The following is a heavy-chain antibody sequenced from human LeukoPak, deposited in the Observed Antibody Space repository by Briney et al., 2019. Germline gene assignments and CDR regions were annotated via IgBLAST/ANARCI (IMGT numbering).Heavy chain of an antibody. CDR1: GGSISSYY. CDR3: ARDSENIVATVKFDY. D-gene: IGHD5-12*01. Sequence: SETLSLTCTVSGGSISSYYWSWIRQPPGKGLEWIGSIYHSGSTYYSPSLKSRVTISVDTSKNQFSLKLSSVTAADTAVYYCARDSENIVATVKFDYWGQGTLVTVSS. CDR2: IYHSGST. J-gene: IGHJ4*02. V-gene: IGHV4-59*12.